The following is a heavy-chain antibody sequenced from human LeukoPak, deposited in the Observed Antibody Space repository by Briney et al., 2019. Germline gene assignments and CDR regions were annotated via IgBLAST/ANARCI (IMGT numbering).Heavy chain of an antibody. CDR3: ARGGDTAIIDY. D-gene: IGHD5-18*01. CDR1: GYSISSGYY. J-gene: IGHJ4*02. V-gene: IGHV4-38-2*02. Sequence: PSETLSLTCTVSGYSISSGYYWGWIRQPPGKGLEWIGSIYHSGSTYYNPSLKSRVTISVDTSKNQFSLKLSSVTAADTAVYYCARGGDTAIIDYWGQGTLVTVSS. CDR2: IYHSGST.